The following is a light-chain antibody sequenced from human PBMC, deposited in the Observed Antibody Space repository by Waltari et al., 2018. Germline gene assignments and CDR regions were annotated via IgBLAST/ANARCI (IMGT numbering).Light chain of an antibody. CDR1: QSLVHSDGKTY. V-gene: IGKV2-30*02. CDR3: MQGTHWPPWT. Sequence: DVVMTQSPLSLSVTLGQPASISCKSSQSLVHSDGKTYLNWYQQRPGKCPRRLLYKVSNRDSGVPDIFSGSGSGTDFTLKISRVEAEDVGVYYCMQGTHWPPWTFGQGTKVEIK. J-gene: IGKJ1*01. CDR2: KVS.